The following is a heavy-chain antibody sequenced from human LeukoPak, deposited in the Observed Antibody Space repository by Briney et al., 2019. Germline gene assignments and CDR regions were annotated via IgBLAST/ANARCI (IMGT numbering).Heavy chain of an antibody. CDR2: IKQDGSEK. Sequence: GGSLRLSCAASGFTFSSYWMSWVRQAPGKGLEWVANIKQDGSEKYYVDSVKGRFTISRDNAKNSLYLQMNSLRAEDTAVYYCARVYSSSWFRKPDAFDIWGQGTMVTVSS. V-gene: IGHV3-7*01. J-gene: IGHJ3*02. CDR1: GFTFSSYW. CDR3: ARVYSSSWFRKPDAFDI. D-gene: IGHD6-13*01.